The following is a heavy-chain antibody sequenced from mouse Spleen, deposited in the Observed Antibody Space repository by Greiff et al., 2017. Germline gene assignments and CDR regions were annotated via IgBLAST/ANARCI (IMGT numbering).Heavy chain of an antibody. Sequence: VQLQQSGPGLVQPSQSLSITCTVSGFSLTSYGVHWVRQSPGKGLEWLGVIWSGGSTDYNAAFISRLSISKDNSKSQVFFKMNSLQADDTAIYYCASTGSYWYFDVWGAGTTVTVSS. CDR2: IWSGGST. J-gene: IGHJ1*01. CDR3: ASTGSYWYFDV. D-gene: IGHD4-1*01. CDR1: GFSLTSYG. V-gene: IGHV2-2*01.